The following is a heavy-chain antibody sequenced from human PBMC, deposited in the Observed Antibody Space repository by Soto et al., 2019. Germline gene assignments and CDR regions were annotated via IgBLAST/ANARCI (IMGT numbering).Heavy chain of an antibody. Sequence: SETLSLTCAVYGGSFSGYYWSWIRQPPGKGLEWIGEINHSGSTNYNPSLKSRVTISVDTSKNQFSLKLSSVTAADTAVYYCASNWNRYYYGIDVWGQGTTVTVS. CDR3: ASNWNRYYYGIDV. J-gene: IGHJ6*02. D-gene: IGHD1-20*01. CDR1: GGSFSGYY. CDR2: INHSGST. V-gene: IGHV4-34*01.